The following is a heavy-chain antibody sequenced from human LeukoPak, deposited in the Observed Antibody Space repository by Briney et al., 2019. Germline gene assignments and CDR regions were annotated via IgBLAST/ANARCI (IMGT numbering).Heavy chain of an antibody. CDR2: ISAYNGNT. CDR3: ARDYYDSSVYFDY. V-gene: IGHV1-18*04. CDR1: GYTFTGYF. Sequence: ASVKVSCKSSGYTFTGYFMHWVRQAPGQGLEWMGWISAYNGNTNYAQNLQGRVTMATDTSTSTAYMELRSLRSDDTAVYYCARDYYDSSVYFDYWGQGTLVTVSS. J-gene: IGHJ4*02. D-gene: IGHD3-22*01.